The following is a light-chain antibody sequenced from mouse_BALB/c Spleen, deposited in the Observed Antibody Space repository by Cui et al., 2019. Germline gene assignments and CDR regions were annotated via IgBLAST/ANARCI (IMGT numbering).Light chain of an antibody. CDR1: SSVNY. CDR2: YTS. Sequence: QSPAIMSASLGEKVTMSCRASSSVNYMSKLWIYYTSNLAPGVPARFSGSGSGNSYSLTISSMEGEDAATYYCQQFTSSPSTFGGGTKLEIK. CDR3: QQFTSSPST. J-gene: IGKJ2*01. V-gene: IGKV4-50*01.